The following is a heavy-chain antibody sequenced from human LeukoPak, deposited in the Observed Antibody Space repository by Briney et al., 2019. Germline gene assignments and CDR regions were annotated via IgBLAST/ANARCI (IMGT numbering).Heavy chain of an antibody. CDR3: AREGAPQLSSYFDH. CDR1: GGTFSSYA. D-gene: IGHD1-1*01. J-gene: IGHJ4*02. V-gene: IGHV1-2*02. Sequence: ASVKVSCKASGGTFSSYAISWVRQAPGQGLEWMGGIIPNTGGTNFAQRFQGRVTMTRDTSINTAYMELSSLRSDDTAMYYCAREGAPQLSSYFDHWGQGTLVTVSS. CDR2: IIPNTGGT.